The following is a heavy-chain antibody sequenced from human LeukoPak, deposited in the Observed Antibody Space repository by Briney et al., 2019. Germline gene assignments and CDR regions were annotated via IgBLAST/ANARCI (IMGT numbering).Heavy chain of an antibody. Sequence: GASVKVSCKASGGTFSSYAISWVRQAPGQGLEWMGWINPNSGGTNYAQKFQGWVAMTRDTSISTAYMELSRLRSDDTAVYYCARGGGVTTDYFDYWGQGTLVTVSS. CDR1: GGTFSSYA. J-gene: IGHJ4*02. CDR3: ARGGGVTTDYFDY. CDR2: INPNSGGT. V-gene: IGHV1-2*04. D-gene: IGHD4-17*01.